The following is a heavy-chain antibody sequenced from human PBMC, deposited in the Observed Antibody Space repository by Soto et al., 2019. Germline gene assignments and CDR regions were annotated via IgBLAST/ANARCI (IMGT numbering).Heavy chain of an antibody. CDR1: GDSVSSNSAA. J-gene: IGHJ4*02. CDR2: TYYRSKWYN. D-gene: IGHD5-18*01. V-gene: IGHV6-1*01. CDR3: ARLLDTAMVVGLDY. Sequence: SQTLSLTCAISGDSVSSNSAAWNWIRQSPSRGLEWLGRTYYRSKWYNDYAVSVKSRITINPDTSKNQFSLKLSSVTAADTAVYYCARLLDTAMVVGLDYWGQRTLVTVSS.